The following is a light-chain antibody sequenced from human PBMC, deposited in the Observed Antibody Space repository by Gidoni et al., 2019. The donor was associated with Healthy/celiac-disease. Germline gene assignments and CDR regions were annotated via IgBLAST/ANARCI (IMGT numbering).Light chain of an antibody. Sequence: DIQMTQSPSSLSASVGDRVTITCRASQRSSSYLNWYQQKPGKAPKLLIYAASSLQSGGPSRCSGSGSWTDFTLTISSLQPEDFSTYYCQQSYSTPPLTFGGGTKVEIK. CDR2: AAS. V-gene: IGKV1-39*01. J-gene: IGKJ4*01. CDR1: QRSSSY. CDR3: QQSYSTPPLT.